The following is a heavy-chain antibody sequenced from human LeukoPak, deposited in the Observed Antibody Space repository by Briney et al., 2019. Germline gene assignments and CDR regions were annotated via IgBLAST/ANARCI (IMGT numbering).Heavy chain of an antibody. CDR3: ARDKAHSYGRYFDP. D-gene: IGHD5-18*01. CDR2: IANGNT. V-gene: IGHV4-59*11. CDR1: GGSISTHY. J-gene: IGHJ5*02. Sequence: NPSETLSLTCSVAGGSISTHYWNWLRHTPGKGLEWIGHIANGNTDYNPSLKSRVTISVDTSKNQFSLKLTSVSAEDTAVYYCARDKAHSYGRYFDPWGQGALVIVSS.